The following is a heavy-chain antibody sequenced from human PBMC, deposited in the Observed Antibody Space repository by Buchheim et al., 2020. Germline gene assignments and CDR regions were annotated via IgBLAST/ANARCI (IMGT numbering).Heavy chain of an antibody. J-gene: IGHJ5*02. CDR3: ASHSAFWSGPNWFDP. V-gene: IGHV4-59*01. CDR2: IYYSGST. D-gene: IGHD3-3*01. Sequence: QVQLQESGPGLVKPSETLSLTCTVSGGSISSYYWSWIRQPPGKGLEWIGYIYYSGSTNYNPSLKSRVTISVDTSKNQFSLKLSSVTAADTAVYYCASHSAFWSGPNWFDPWGQGTL. CDR1: GGSISSYY.